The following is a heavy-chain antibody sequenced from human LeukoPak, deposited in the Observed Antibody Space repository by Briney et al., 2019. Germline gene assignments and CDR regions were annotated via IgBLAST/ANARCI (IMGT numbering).Heavy chain of an antibody. CDR1: GYTFTGYY. J-gene: IGHJ4*02. V-gene: IGHV1-2*02. CDR3: ARAYGSGSYSLN. Sequence: ASVKVSCKASGYTFTGYYMHWVRQAPGQGLEWMGWIDPNSGGTNYAQKFQGRVTMTRDTSISTAYMELSRLRSDDTAVYYCARAYGSGSYSLNWSQGTLVTVSS. D-gene: IGHD3-10*01. CDR2: IDPNSGGT.